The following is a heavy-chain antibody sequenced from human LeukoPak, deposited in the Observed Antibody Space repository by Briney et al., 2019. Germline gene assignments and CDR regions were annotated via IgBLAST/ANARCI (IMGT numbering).Heavy chain of an antibody. CDR3: ARAMPYFYGSIAVPGTIDY. V-gene: IGHV4-34*01. J-gene: IGHJ4*02. CDR1: GETFIHNF. D-gene: IGHD6-19*01. Sequence: PSETLSLTCAVYGETFIHNFWTWIRQPPGKWLEWIGQINHSGSTYYNPSLKSRVTILVDTSKNQFYLKLTSVTAADTAVYYCARAMPYFYGSIAVPGTIDYWGQGILVTVSS. CDR2: INHSGST.